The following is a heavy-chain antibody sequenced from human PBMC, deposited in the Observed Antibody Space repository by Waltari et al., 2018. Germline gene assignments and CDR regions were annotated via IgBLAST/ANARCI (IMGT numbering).Heavy chain of an antibody. CDR1: GFTFSGCG. CDR2: ISSLSKYT. CDR3: ARDGISSTQSGYFDY. V-gene: IGHV3-21*01. D-gene: IGHD6-13*01. J-gene: IGHJ4*02. Sequence: EVRLVESGGGLVKPGGSLRLSCAASGFTFSGCGVNWVRQAPGKGLEWVSSISSLSKYTYYADSVKGRFTISRDNAKNSLYLQMNSLRAEDTAVYFCARDGISSTQSGYFDYWGQGVLVTVSS.